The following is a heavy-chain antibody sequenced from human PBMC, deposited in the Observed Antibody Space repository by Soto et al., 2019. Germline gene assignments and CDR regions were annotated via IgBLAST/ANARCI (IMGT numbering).Heavy chain of an antibody. D-gene: IGHD3-10*01. CDR1: GFTFSSYD. CDR3: VRQVSGHYDY. J-gene: IGHJ4*02. CDR2: ISSNGGTT. V-gene: IGHV3-64*01. Sequence: EVQLAESGGGMVQPGGSLRLSCVASGFTFSSYDMHWVRQAPGKGLEYVSSISSNGGTTYYGNSVKGRFTISRDNSKNTLYLHMGSLRAEDMAVYYCVRQVSGHYDYWGQGTLVTVYS.